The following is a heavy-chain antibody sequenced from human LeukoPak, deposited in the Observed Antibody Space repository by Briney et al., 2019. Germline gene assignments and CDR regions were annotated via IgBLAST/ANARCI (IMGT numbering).Heavy chain of an antibody. J-gene: IGHJ5*02. CDR1: GGSFSGYY. D-gene: IGHD1-26*01. CDR3: ARYGVGATTSWFDP. Sequence: SETLSLTCAVYGGSFSGYYWSWIRQPPGKGLEWIGEINHSGSTNYNPSLKSRVTISVDTSKNQFSLKLSSVTAADTAVYYCARYGVGATTSWFDPWGQGTLVTVSS. CDR2: INHSGST. V-gene: IGHV4-34*01.